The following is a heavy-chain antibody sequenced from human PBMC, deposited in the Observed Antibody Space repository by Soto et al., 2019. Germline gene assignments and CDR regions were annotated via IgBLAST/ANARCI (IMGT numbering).Heavy chain of an antibody. V-gene: IGHV3-23*01. J-gene: IGHJ6*02. CDR2: ISGSGGST. CDR3: ARSSDGFYYYAGMDV. Sequence: GGSLRLSCAASGFTFSSYAMSWVRQAPGKGLEWVSAISGSGGSTYYADSVKGRFTISRDNSKTTLYLQMDSLRAEDTALYYCARSSDGFYYYAGMDVWGQGTTVTVSS. CDR1: GFTFSSYA.